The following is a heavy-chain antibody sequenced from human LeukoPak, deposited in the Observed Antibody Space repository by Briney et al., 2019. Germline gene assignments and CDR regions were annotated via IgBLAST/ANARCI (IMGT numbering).Heavy chain of an antibody. Sequence: GGSLRLSCATSGFTFNNSWVTWVRQAQGKGLEWVGRIKTKDEGGTVDYAATVKGRFTISRYDSKNTLYVQMNSLNTEDTAIYYCMSDLDNWGQGTLVTVSS. CDR3: MSDLDN. V-gene: IGHV3-15*01. J-gene: IGHJ4*02. CDR1: GFTFNNSW. CDR2: IKTKDEGGTV.